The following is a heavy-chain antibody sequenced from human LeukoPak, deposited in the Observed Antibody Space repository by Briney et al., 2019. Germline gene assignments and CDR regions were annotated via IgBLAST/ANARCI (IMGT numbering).Heavy chain of an antibody. D-gene: IGHD1-26*01. V-gene: IGHV4-38-2*02. CDR2: IYHSGST. CDR1: GYSISSGYY. J-gene: IGHJ6*03. CDR3: ARNPGLTASGSGSYYYMDV. Sequence: PETLSLTCTVSGYSISSGYYWGWIRPPPGKGLEWTGSIYHSGSTYYNPSLKSRVTISVDTSKNQFSLKLSSVTAADTAVYYCARNPGLTASGSGSYYYMDVWGKGTTVTVSS.